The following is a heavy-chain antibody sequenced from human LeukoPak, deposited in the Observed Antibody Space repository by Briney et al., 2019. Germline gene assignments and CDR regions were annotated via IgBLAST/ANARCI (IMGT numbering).Heavy chain of an antibody. CDR1: GFTLSSYC. D-gene: IGHD3-22*01. CDR3: ARVPGTYYYDSSGYPLYYYYYMDV. J-gene: IGHJ6*03. CDR2: IKQDGSEK. V-gene: IGHV3-7*01. Sequence: GGSLTLSCAASGFTLSSYCTSWVRQAPGKGLEWVANIKQDGSEKYYMLSVKGRFTISRDNAKNSLYLQMNSLRAEDTAVYYCARVPGTYYYDSSGYPLYYYYYMDVWGKGTTVTVSS.